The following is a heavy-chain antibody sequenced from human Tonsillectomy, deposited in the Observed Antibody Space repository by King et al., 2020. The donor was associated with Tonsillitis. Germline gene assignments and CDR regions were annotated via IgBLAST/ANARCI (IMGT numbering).Heavy chain of an antibody. V-gene: IGHV4-30-2*01. J-gene: IGHJ4*02. CDR2: IYQSGST. CDR3: ARALDYGDHHLDY. D-gene: IGHD4-17*01. Sequence: QLQESGSGLVKPSQTLSLTCAVSGGSITSGGYSWNWIRQPPGKGLEWIGNIYQSGSTSYKSSLKSRVTISVDRSKNQFSLRLSSVTAADTAVYFCARALDYGDHHLDYWGQGILVTVSS. CDR1: GGSITSGGYS.